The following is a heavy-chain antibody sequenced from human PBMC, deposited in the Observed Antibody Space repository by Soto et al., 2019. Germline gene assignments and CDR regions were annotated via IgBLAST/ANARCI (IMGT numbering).Heavy chain of an antibody. Sequence: QMQLVQSGPEVKKPGTSVKVSCKASGFTFTSSAVQWVRQARGQRLEWIGWIVVGSGNTNYAQKFQKRVTITRDMSTSTAYMELSSLRSEDTAVYYCAAEGYYYDSSGRNWFDPWGQGTLVTVSS. V-gene: IGHV1-58*01. J-gene: IGHJ5*02. D-gene: IGHD3-22*01. CDR2: IVVGSGNT. CDR3: AAEGYYYDSSGRNWFDP. CDR1: GFTFTSSA.